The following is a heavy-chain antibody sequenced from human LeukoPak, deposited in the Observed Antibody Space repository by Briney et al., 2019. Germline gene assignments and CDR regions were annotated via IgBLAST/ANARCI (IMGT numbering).Heavy chain of an antibody. J-gene: IGHJ4*02. Sequence: ASVKVSCKASGYTFTGYYMHWVRQAPGQGLEWMGWINPNSGGTNYAQKFQGRVTMTKDTSISTAYMELSRLRSDDTAVYYCASIRGYSYGYAGWGQGTLVTVSS. D-gene: IGHD5-18*01. CDR2: INPNSGGT. CDR1: GYTFTGYY. V-gene: IGHV1-2*02. CDR3: ASIRGYSYGYAG.